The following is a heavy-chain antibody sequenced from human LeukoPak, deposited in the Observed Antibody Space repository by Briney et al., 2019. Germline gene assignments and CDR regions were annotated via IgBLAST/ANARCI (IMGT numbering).Heavy chain of an antibody. D-gene: IGHD3-22*01. CDR1: GYTFTSYG. V-gene: IGHV1-18*01. J-gene: IGHJ3*01. CDR3: ARVLGPYYYYSSGHDAFDF. CDR2: ISAYNGNT. Sequence: ASVKVSCKASGYTFTSYGISWVRQAPGQGLEWMGWISAYNGNTNYAQKLQGRVTMTTGTYTSTAYMELRSLRSDDTAVYYCARVLGPYYYYSSGHDAFDFWGQGTMVTVSS.